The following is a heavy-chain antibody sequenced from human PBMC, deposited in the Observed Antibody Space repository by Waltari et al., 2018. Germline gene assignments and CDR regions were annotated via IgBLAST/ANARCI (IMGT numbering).Heavy chain of an antibody. J-gene: IGHJ4*02. V-gene: IGHV4-39*07. D-gene: IGHD2-2*01. CDR1: GDSISSTSYN. CDR2: IYYFQYSGRT. Sequence: QLQLQESGPGLVKPSETLSLSCPVSGDSISSTSYNWGWIRQPPGKGLEWIGSIYYFQYSGRTYYNPSLKSRVTISVDTSKNQFSLKLNSVTAADTAVYYCVRDLHYCSRNNCYFDYWGQGTLVTVSS. CDR3: VRDLHYCSRNNCYFDY.